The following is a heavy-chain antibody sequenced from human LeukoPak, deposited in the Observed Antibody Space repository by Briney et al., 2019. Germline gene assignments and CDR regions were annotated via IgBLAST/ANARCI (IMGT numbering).Heavy chain of an antibody. CDR3: ARDMGEYYFDY. Sequence: GGSLRLSCAASGFTFNRNAISWVRQAPGKGLEWVSSISSSSYIYYADPVKGRFTISRDNAKNSLYLQMNSLRAEDTAVYYCARDMGEYYFDYWGQGTLVTVSS. CDR2: ISSSSYI. D-gene: IGHD3-16*01. CDR1: GFTFNRNA. J-gene: IGHJ4*02. V-gene: IGHV3-21*01.